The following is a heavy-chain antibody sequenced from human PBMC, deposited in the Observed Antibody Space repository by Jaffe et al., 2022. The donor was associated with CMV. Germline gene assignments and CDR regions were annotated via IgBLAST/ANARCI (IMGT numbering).Heavy chain of an antibody. D-gene: IGHD3-3*01. J-gene: IGHJ4*02. V-gene: IGHV3-49*04. Sequence: EVQLVESGGGLVQPGRSLRLSCTTSGFTFGDYAMSWVRQAPGKGLEWVGFIRSKAYGETREYAASVRGRFTISRDDSRSIAYLQMNSLKTEDTAVYYCARGSASPPLFPVDYWGQGTLVTVSS. CDR2: IRSKAYGETR. CDR1: GFTFGDYA. CDR3: ARGSASPPLFPVDY.